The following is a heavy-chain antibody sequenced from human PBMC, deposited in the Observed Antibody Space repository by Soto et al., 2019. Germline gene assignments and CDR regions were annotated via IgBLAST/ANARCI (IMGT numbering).Heavy chain of an antibody. D-gene: IGHD3-9*01. CDR3: ARETEGYDILTGYYGGSWFDP. Sequence: QVQLVQSGAEVKKPGASVKVCCKASGYTFTSYGISWVRQAPGQGLEWMGWISAYNGNTNYAQRLQGRVTMTTDTSTSTAYRELRSLRSDDTAVYYCARETEGYDILTGYYGGSWFDPWGQGTLVTVSS. CDR2: ISAYNGNT. CDR1: GYTFTSYG. V-gene: IGHV1-18*01. J-gene: IGHJ5*02.